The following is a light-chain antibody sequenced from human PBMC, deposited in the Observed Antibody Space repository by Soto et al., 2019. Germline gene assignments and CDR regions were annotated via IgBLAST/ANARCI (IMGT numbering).Light chain of an antibody. Sequence: EIVLTQSPGALSVSPGERATLSCRASQSVGRNYLAWYQQKPGQAPRLLIYGASSRATGIPDRFSGSGSGTDFTFTISRLEPEDFALYYCQQYADSPLTFGGGTKVE. J-gene: IGKJ4*01. CDR3: QQYADSPLT. V-gene: IGKV3-20*01. CDR2: GAS. CDR1: QSVGRNY.